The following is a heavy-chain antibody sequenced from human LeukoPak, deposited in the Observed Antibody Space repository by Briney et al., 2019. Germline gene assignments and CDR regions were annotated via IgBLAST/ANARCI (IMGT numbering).Heavy chain of an antibody. CDR3: ARDPGY. Sequence: GGSLRLSCAASGFTFSSCSMNWVRQAPGKGLEWVAVISYDGSNKYYADSVKGRFTISRDNSKNTLYLQMNSLRAEDTAVYYCARDPGYWGQGTLVTVSS. CDR1: GFTFSSCS. V-gene: IGHV3-30*03. CDR2: ISYDGSNK. J-gene: IGHJ4*02.